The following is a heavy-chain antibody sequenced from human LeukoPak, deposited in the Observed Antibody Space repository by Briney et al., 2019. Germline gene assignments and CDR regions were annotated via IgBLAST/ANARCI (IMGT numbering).Heavy chain of an antibody. D-gene: IGHD2-2*02. V-gene: IGHV3-7*01. Sequence: GGSLRLSCAASGFTFSKYWMSWVRQAPGKGLEWVANIKQDGSEKFYVDSVKGRFTISRDNAKNSQYLQMNSLRAEDTAVYYCARDGCSSTSCYIGYFDYWGQGTLVTVSS. CDR1: GFTFSKYW. CDR2: IKQDGSEK. CDR3: ARDGCSSTSCYIGYFDY. J-gene: IGHJ4*02.